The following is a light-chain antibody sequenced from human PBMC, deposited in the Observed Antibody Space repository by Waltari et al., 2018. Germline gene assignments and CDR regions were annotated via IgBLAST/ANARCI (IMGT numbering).Light chain of an antibody. J-gene: IGLJ3*02. CDR1: SSNIGSNI. V-gene: IGLV1-44*01. Sequence: QSVLTQPPSASATPGQRVTISCSGSSSNIGSNIVTWYQQVPGTTPKLLIYRNDQRPAGVPDRFSGSKSGTSASLAISGLRSEDEADYYCAAWDDTLNGRWEFGGGTKLTVL. CDR3: AAWDDTLNGRWE. CDR2: RND.